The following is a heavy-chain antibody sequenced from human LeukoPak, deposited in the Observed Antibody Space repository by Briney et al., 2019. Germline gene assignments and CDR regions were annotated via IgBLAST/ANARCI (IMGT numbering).Heavy chain of an antibody. Sequence: GGSLRLSCAASGFTFSSYAMSWVRQAPGKGLEWVANIKQDGSENFYVYSVKGRVTISRDNANNSLYLQMNSLRAEDTAVYYCARDSTGYGYEEWSWGQGTLVTVSS. CDR3: ARDSTGYGYEEWS. J-gene: IGHJ5*02. CDR1: GFTFSSYA. D-gene: IGHD5-18*01. CDR2: IKQDGSEN. V-gene: IGHV3-7*01.